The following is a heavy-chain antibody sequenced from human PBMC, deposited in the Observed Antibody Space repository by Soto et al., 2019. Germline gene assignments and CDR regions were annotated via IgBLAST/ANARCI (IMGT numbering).Heavy chain of an antibody. CDR1: GGSFSGYY. J-gene: IGHJ6*01. D-gene: IGHD3-10*01. V-gene: IGHV4-34*01. CDR2: INHSGST. Sequence: PSETLYLTCAVYGGSFSGYYWSWIRQPPGKGLEWIGEINHSGSTNYNPSLKSRVTISVDTSKNQFSLKLSSVTAADTAVYYCARGGYRTMVRGVIIGMDVWGQGTTVTVSS. CDR3: ARGGYRTMVRGVIIGMDV.